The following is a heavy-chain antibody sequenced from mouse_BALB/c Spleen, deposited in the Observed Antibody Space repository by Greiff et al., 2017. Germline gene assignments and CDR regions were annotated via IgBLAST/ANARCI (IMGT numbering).Heavy chain of an antibody. CDR3: ARHRAMDY. CDR1: GFTFSSYT. CDR2: ISNGGGST. J-gene: IGHJ4*01. V-gene: IGHV5-12-2*01. Sequence: EVQGVESGGGLMQPGGSLKLSCAASGFTFSSYTMSWVRQTPEKRLEWVAYISNGGGSTYYPDTVKGRFTISRDNAKNTLYLQMSSLKSEDTAMYYCARHRAMDYWGQGTSVTVSS.